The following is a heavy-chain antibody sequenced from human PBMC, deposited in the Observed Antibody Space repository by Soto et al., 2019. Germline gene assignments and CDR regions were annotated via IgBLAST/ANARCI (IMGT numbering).Heavy chain of an antibody. CDR1: GGTFSSYA. J-gene: IGHJ4*02. V-gene: IGHV1-69*13. CDR3: ATRYCTNGVCYTGLDY. Sequence: SVKVSCKASGGTFSSYAISWVRQAPGQGLEWMGGIIPIFGTANYAQKFQGRVTITADESTSTAYMELSSLRSEDTAVYYCATRYCTNGVCYTGLDYWGQGTLVTVSS. CDR2: IIPIFGTA. D-gene: IGHD2-8*01.